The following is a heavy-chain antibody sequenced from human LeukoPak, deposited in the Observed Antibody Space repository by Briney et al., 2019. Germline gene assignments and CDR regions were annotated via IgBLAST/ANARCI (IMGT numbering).Heavy chain of an antibody. D-gene: IGHD3-3*01. CDR1: GYTFTSYG. CDR3: ARHPNPIFGVVTSLLEPSFSRWFDP. Sequence: ASVKVSCKASGYTFTSYGISWVRQAPGQGLEWMGWISAYNGNTTYAQTLQGRVTITTDTSTTTATMQLRSVRSDDTAVYYCARHPNPIFGVVTSLLEPSFSRWFDPWGQGTLVTVSS. CDR2: ISAYNGNT. V-gene: IGHV1-18*01. J-gene: IGHJ5*02.